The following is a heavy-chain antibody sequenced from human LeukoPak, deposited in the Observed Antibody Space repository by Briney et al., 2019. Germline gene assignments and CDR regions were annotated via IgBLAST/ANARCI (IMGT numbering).Heavy chain of an antibody. J-gene: IGHJ4*02. CDR3: ARLYYYDSSDTHFDY. CDR2: ISGSGGST. Sequence: GGSLRLSCAASGFTFSSYAMSWVRQAPGRGLEWVSAISGSGGSTYYADSVKGRFTISRDNAKNSLYVQMNSLRAEDTAVYYCARLYYYDSSDTHFDYWGQGTLVTVSS. D-gene: IGHD3-22*01. CDR1: GFTFSSYA. V-gene: IGHV3-23*01.